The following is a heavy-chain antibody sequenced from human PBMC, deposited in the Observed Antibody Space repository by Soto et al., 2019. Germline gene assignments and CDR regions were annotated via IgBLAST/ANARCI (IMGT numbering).Heavy chain of an antibody. Sequence: PGGSLRLSCEASGFSFTDYEMNWVRQAAGEGLEWVAYIGRDGETTFYADSVEGRFVVSRDNAKNSVFLQMDRLTGDDTAVYFCARGTPPAELDYWGQGSLVTVSS. CDR1: GFSFTDYE. V-gene: IGHV3-48*03. J-gene: IGHJ4*02. CDR3: ARGTPPAELDY. CDR2: IGRDGETT. D-gene: IGHD1-26*01.